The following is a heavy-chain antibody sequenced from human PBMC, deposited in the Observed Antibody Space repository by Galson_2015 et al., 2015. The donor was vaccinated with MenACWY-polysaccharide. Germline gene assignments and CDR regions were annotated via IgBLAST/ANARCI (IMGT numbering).Heavy chain of an antibody. D-gene: IGHD3-22*01. CDR2: ISSRSYI. CDR3: ARDTLVYDSSGTVDY. CDR1: GFTFSSYS. V-gene: IGHV3-21*01. J-gene: IGHJ4*02. Sequence: SLRLCGAASGFTFSSYSMNWVRQAPGKGLEWVSTISSRSYIYYADSVKGRFTISRDNAKNSLYLQMNSLRAEDTAVYYCARDTLVYDSSGTVDYWGQGTLVTVSS.